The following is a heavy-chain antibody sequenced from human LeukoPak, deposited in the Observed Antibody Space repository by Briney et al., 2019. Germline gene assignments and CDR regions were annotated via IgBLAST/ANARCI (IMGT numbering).Heavy chain of an antibody. D-gene: IGHD2-2*01. CDR2: IWYDGSNK. Sequence: TGGSLRLSCAASGFTFSSYGMHWVRQAPGKGLEWVAVIWYDGSNKYYADSVKGRFTISRDNSKNTLYLQMNSLRAEDTAVYYCARERIPAASHYYYYGMDVWGQGTTVTVSS. V-gene: IGHV3-33*08. CDR1: GFTFSSYG. J-gene: IGHJ6*02. CDR3: ARERIPAASHYYYYGMDV.